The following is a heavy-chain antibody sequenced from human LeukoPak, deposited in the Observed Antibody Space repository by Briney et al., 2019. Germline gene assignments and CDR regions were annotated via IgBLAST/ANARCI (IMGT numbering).Heavy chain of an antibody. D-gene: IGHD6-13*01. Sequence: ASVKVSCKASGYTFTSYAMNWVRQAPGQGLEWMGWINTNTGNPTYAQGFTGRFVFSLDTSVSTAYLQISSLKAEDTAVYYCARDQSSSWSYYYYMDVWGKGTTVTVSS. CDR1: GYTFTSYA. CDR2: INTNTGNP. J-gene: IGHJ6*03. CDR3: ARDQSSSWSYYYYMDV. V-gene: IGHV7-4-1*02.